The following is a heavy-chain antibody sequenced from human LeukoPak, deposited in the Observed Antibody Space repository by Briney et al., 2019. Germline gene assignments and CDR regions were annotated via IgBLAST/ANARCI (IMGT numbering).Heavy chain of an antibody. CDR3: ARDRCSSTSCFIDY. J-gene: IGHJ4*02. CDR1: RFTFSNYW. V-gene: IGHV3-7*04. Sequence: PGGSLRLSCAVSRFTFSNYWMSWVRQAPGKGLEWVANVKQDGSEKYYVDSVKGRFTTSRDNAMNSLYLQMNSLRAEDRAVYYCARDRCSSTSCFIDYWGQGTLVTVSS. CDR2: VKQDGSEK. D-gene: IGHD2-2*01.